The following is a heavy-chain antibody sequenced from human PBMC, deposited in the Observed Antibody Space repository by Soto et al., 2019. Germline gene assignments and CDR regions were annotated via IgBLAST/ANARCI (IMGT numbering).Heavy chain of an antibody. V-gene: IGHV3-72*01. J-gene: IGHJ4*02. D-gene: IGHD1-1*01. CDR1: GFTFSDHY. Sequence: GSLRLSCGASGFTFSDHYMDWVRQAPGKGLEWVGRIRNRLYGYTTVYAAPVKGRFTISRDESKSSVFLQINSPRTEDTAVYYCVTSRPNNNWSGFDYWGQGTLVTVSS. CDR3: VTSRPNNNWSGFDY. CDR2: IRNRLYGYTT.